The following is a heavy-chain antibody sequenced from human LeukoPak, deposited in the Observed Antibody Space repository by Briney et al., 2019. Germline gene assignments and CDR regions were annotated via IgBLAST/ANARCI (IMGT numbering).Heavy chain of an antibody. Sequence: SETLSLTCAVYIDSFTNYYWNWIRQTPGKGLEWIGEVNDSGGTNINPSLRSRVILSVDTSKNQFSLKLSSVTAADTAVYYCARLHDAITMIVVVGFDYWGQGTLVTVSS. CDR2: VNDSGGT. CDR1: IDSFTNYY. CDR3: ARLHDAITMIVVVGFDY. D-gene: IGHD3-22*01. V-gene: IGHV4-34*01. J-gene: IGHJ4*02.